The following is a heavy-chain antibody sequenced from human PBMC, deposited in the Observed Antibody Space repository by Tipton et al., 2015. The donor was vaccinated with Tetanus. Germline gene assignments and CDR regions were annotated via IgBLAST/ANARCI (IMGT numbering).Heavy chain of an antibody. V-gene: IGHV3-53*01. CDR3: ARPLTSVAFGGFAFDV. D-gene: IGHD3-16*01. CDR1: GFTVSSSY. CDR2: IYTGGST. J-gene: IGHJ3*01. Sequence: SLRLSCGGSGFTVSSSYMHWVRQAPGKGLEWVAVIYTGGSTYYADSVRGRFTISRDNSRDTLYLQMNSLRADDTAVYYCARPLTSVAFGGFAFDVWGQGTLVTVSS.